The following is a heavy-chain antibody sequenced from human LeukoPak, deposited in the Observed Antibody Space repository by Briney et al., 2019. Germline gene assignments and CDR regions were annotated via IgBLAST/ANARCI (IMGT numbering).Heavy chain of an antibody. CDR2: IATAGDT. V-gene: IGHV3-13*01. D-gene: IGHD3-3*01. CDR1: GFTFSSYD. Sequence: PGGSLRLSCAASGFTFSSYDMHWVRQATGKGLEWVSGIATAGDTYYPGSVKGRFTISRDNSKNTLYLQMNSLRAEDTAVYYCARGRFLEWEGAFDIWGQGTMVTVSS. J-gene: IGHJ3*02. CDR3: ARGRFLEWEGAFDI.